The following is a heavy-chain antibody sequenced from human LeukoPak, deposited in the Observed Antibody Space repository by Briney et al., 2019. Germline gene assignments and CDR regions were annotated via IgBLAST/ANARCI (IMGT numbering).Heavy chain of an antibody. D-gene: IGHD3-22*01. Sequence: SGPALVKPTQTLTLTCTFSGFSLSTGGMCVSWIRQPPGKALEWLARIDWDNDKYYSTSLKTRLTISKDTSKNQVILTMTNMDPVDTATYYCARGYYDTSAYIDYWGQGTLVTVSS. CDR2: IDWDNDK. CDR3: ARGYYDTSAYIDY. J-gene: IGHJ4*02. CDR1: GFSLSTGGMC. V-gene: IGHV2-70*11.